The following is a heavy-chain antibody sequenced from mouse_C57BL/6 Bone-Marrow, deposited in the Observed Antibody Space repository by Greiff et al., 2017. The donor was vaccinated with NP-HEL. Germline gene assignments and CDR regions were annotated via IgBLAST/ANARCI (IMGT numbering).Heavy chain of an antibody. CDR3: ARGATVGAYWYFDV. V-gene: IGHV1-26*01. Sequence: VQLQQSGPELVKPGASVKISCKASGYTFTDYYMNWVKQSHGKSLEWIGDINPNNGGTSYNQTFKGKATLTVDKSSSTAYMELRSLTSEDSAVYYCARGATVGAYWYFDVWGTGTTVTVSS. J-gene: IGHJ1*03. D-gene: IGHD1-1*01. CDR1: GYTFTDYY. CDR2: INPNNGGT.